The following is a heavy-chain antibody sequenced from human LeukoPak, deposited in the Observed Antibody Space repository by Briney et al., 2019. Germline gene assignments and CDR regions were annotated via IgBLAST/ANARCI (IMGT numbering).Heavy chain of an antibody. CDR2: IIPILGIA. D-gene: IGHD3/OR15-3a*01. CDR3: ARDLDTWSPGNYGMDV. Sequence: ASVKVSCKASGYTFTSYGISWVRQAPGQGLEWMGRIIPILGIANYAQKFQGRVTITADKSTSTAYMELSSLRSEDTAVYYCARDLDTWSPGNYGMDVWGQGTTVTVSS. CDR1: GYTFTSYG. V-gene: IGHV1-69*04. J-gene: IGHJ6*02.